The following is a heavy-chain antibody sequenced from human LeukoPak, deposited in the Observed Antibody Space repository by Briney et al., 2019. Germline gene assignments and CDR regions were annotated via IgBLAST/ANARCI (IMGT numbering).Heavy chain of an antibody. CDR3: AKNGQSGFSFAP. CDR2: IYHSGST. CDR1: GGSISSGGYS. J-gene: IGHJ5*02. Sequence: SETLSLTCAVSGGSISSGGYSWSWIRQPPGKGLEWIGYIYHSGSTYYNPSLKSRVTISVDRSKNQFSLKLSSVTPADTAVYYCAKNGQSGFSFAPWGQGTLVTVSS. D-gene: IGHD2-8*01. V-gene: IGHV4-30-2*01.